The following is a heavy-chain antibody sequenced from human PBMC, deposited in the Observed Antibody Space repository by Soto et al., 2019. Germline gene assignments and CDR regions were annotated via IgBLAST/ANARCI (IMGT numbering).Heavy chain of an antibody. CDR1: GASIISNDW. V-gene: IGHV4-4*02. D-gene: IGHD6-19*01. CDR2: IFHRGRT. Sequence: SETLSLTCSVCGASIISNDWWIWIRQTPGKGLEWIGEIFHRGRTNYSPSFKSRVTISVDTSKSQFSLEMASVTAADTAVYYCARANLRSGWTFDHWGQGSPVTVSS. CDR3: ARANLRSGWTFDH. J-gene: IGHJ4*02.